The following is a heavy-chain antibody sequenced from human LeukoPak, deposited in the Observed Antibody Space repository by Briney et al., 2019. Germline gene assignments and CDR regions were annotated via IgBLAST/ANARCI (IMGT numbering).Heavy chain of an antibody. J-gene: IGHJ5*02. D-gene: IGHD2-15*01. V-gene: IGHV1-18*01. CDR3: ARDFAHHCSGGSCYRTKAP. Sequence: ASVKVSCKVSGYTFTSYGISWVRQAPGQGLEWMGWISAYNGNTNYAQKLQGRVTMTTDTSTSTAYMELRSLRSDDTAVYYCARDFAHHCSGGSCYRTKAPWGQGTLVTVSS. CDR2: ISAYNGNT. CDR1: GYTFTSYG.